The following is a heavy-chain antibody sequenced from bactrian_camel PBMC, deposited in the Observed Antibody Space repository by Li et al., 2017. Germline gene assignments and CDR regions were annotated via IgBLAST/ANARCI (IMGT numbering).Heavy chain of an antibody. CDR2: IYTGGGTP. V-gene: IGHV3S1*01. Sequence: VQLVESGGGSVQAGGSLTLSCASYGVTQDAYCMGWFRQAPGKGREGIAMIYTGGGTPSYVDSVKGRFSISQDNAKNTLYLQMDSLKPEDTAMYYCATDAQPYCTGGYSTKFGYSGQGTQVTVS. CDR3: ATDAQPYCTGGYSTKFGY. J-gene: IGHJ6*01. D-gene: IGHD2*01. CDR1: GVTQDAYC.